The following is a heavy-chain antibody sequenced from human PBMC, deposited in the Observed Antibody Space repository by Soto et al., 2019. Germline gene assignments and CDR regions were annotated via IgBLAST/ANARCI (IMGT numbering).Heavy chain of an antibody. D-gene: IGHD5-12*01. J-gene: IGHJ4*02. CDR2: IYYSGST. CDR3: ARGLIYSGYLDY. V-gene: IGHV4-39*01. CDR1: GGSISSSSYY. Sequence: SETLSLTCTVSGGSISSSSYYWGWIRQPPGKGLEWIGSIYYSGSTYYNPSLKSRATISVDTSKNQFSLKLSSVTAADTAVYYCARGLIYSGYLDYWGQGTLVTVSS.